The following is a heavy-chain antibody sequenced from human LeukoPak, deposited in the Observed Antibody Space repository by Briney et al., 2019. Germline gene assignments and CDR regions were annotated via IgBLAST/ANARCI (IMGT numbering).Heavy chain of an antibody. CDR1: GGSFSGYY. Sequence: KPSETLSLTCAVYGGSFSGYYWSWIRQPPGKGLEWIGEINHSGSTNYNPSLKSRVTISVDTSKNQFSLKLSSVTAADTAVYHCARGQTEHYWGQGTLVTVSS. V-gene: IGHV4-34*01. CDR2: INHSGST. D-gene: IGHD1-26*01. CDR3: ARGQTEHY. J-gene: IGHJ4*02.